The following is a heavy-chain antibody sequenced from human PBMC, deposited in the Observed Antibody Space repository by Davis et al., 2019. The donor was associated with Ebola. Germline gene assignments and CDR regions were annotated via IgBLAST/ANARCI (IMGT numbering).Heavy chain of an antibody. J-gene: IGHJ4*02. V-gene: IGHV4-39*01. CDR1: GGSISSYY. CDR3: ARQGLLDYFDY. D-gene: IGHD2-8*02. CDR2: IYYSGST. Sequence: SETLSLTCTVSGGSISSYYWSWIRQPPGKGLEWIGSIYYSGSTYYNPSLKSRVTISVDTSKNQFSLKLSSVTAADTAVYYCARQGLLDYFDYWGQGTLVTVSS.